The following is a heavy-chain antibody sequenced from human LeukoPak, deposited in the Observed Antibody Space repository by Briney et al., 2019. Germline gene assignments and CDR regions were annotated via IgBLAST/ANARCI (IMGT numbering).Heavy chain of an antibody. CDR1: GFTFSSYS. D-gene: IGHD3-10*01. J-gene: IGHJ5*02. CDR2: VSSSSSTI. Sequence: PGGSLRLSCAASGFTFSSYSMNWVRQAPGKGLEWVSYVSSSSSTIYYADSVKGRFTISRDNAKNSLYLQMNSLRAEDTAVYYCARGGTMVRGVRSWFDPWGQGTLVTVSS. CDR3: ARGGTMVRGVRSWFDP. V-gene: IGHV3-48*01.